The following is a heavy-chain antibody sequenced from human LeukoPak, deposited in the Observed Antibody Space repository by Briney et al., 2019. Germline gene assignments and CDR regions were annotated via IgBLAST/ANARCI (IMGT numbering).Heavy chain of an antibody. V-gene: IGHV4-39*07. D-gene: IGHD6-13*01. J-gene: IGHJ4*02. CDR2: IYYSGST. CDR1: AGSISSSSYY. CDR3: ARGVAAEGDY. Sequence: PSETLSLTCTVAAGSISSSSYYWGWLRHPPGKGLEWIGSIYYSGSTYYNPSLKSRVTISVDTSKNQFSLKLSSVTAADTAVYYCARGVAAEGDYWGQGTLVTVSS.